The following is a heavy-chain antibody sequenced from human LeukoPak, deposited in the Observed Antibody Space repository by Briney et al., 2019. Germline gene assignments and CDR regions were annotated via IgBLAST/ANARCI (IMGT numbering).Heavy chain of an antibody. V-gene: IGHV3-53*01. Sequence: GGSLRLSCVASGFSISSGYMTWARQAPGKALEWVSLLYSDDSAYYPDSVKGRFTISRDNSKNRLYLQVNSLSAEDTAVYYCAKDQWAYGDYPYFDYWGQGTLVTVSS. CDR2: LYSDDSA. D-gene: IGHD4-17*01. CDR3: AKDQWAYGDYPYFDY. CDR1: GFSISSGY. J-gene: IGHJ4*02.